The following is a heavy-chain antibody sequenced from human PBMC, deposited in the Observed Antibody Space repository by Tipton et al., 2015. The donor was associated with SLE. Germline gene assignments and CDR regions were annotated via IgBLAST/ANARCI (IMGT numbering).Heavy chain of an antibody. CDR1: GGSITTTPYY. Sequence: LRLSCIVSGGSITTTPYYWGGIRQSPEKGLEWIGSTHYSGTTYFNPSLEGRVTMSMDTSKNEFSLNLLSVTATDTAVYYRGMLSALWFGEYTEYWGQGTLVTVTS. J-gene: IGHJ4*02. CDR2: THYSGTT. D-gene: IGHD3-10*01. V-gene: IGHV4-39*01. CDR3: GMLSALWFGEYTEY.